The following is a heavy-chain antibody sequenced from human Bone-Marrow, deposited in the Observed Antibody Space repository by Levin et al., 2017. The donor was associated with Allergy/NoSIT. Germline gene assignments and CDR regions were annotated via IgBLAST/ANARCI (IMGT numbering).Heavy chain of an antibody. Sequence: GGSLRLSCAASGFTFDDYAMHWVRQAPGKGLEWVSGISWNSGSIGYADSVKGRFTISRDNAKNSLYLQMNSLRAEDTALYYCAKVYVAGMMDAFDIWGQGTMVTVSS. V-gene: IGHV3-9*01. CDR1: GFTFDDYA. CDR2: ISWNSGSI. CDR3: AKVYVAGMMDAFDI. D-gene: IGHD6-19*01. J-gene: IGHJ3*02.